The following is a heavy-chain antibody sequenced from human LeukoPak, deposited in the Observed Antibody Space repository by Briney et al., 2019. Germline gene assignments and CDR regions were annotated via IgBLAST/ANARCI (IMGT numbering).Heavy chain of an antibody. J-gene: IGHJ5*02. CDR1: GDSVSSNSAA. D-gene: IGHD6-19*01. CDR2: TYYRSKWYN. V-gene: IGHV6-1*01. Sequence: SQTLSLTCAISGDSVSSNSAAWNWIRQSPSRGLEWLGRTYYRSKWYNDYAVSVKSRITINTDTSKSQFSLQLNSVTPEDTAVYHCARGAVAGNWFDPWGQGTLVTVSS. CDR3: ARGAVAGNWFDP.